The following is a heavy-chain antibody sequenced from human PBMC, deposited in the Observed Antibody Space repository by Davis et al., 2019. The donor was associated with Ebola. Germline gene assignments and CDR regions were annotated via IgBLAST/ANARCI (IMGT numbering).Heavy chain of an antibody. Sequence: GESLKISCAASGFTFSSYAMSWVRQAPGKGLEWVSSISVRSITYHADSVKGRFTISRDNSKNTLYLQMNSLRAEDTAVYYSSKVHPPTTVTTGWFDPWGQGTLVTVSS. CDR3: SKVHPPTTVTTGWFDP. D-gene: IGHD4-17*01. CDR2: ISVRSIT. V-gene: IGHV3-23*01. J-gene: IGHJ5*02. CDR1: GFTFSSYA.